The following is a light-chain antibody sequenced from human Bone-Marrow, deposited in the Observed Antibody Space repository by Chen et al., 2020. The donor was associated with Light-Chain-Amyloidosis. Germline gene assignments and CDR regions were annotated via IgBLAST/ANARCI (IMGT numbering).Light chain of an antibody. CDR3: QVWDRSSDCPV. CDR2: DDS. CDR1: NIGSTS. Sequence: SYVLTQPSSVSVAPGQTATIACGGNNIGSTSVHWYQQTPGQAPLLVVYDDSDRPSGIPERLSGSNSGHTATLTISRVEAGDEADYYCQVWDRSSDCPVFGGGTKLTVL. J-gene: IGLJ3*02. V-gene: IGLV3-21*02.